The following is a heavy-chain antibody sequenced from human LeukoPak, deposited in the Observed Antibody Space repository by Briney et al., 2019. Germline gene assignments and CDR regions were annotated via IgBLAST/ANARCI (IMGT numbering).Heavy chain of an antibody. Sequence: GGSLRLSCAASGFTFSSYSMNWVRQAPGKGLEWVSSISSSSSYIYYADSVKGRFTISRDNAKNSLYLQMNSLRAEDTAVYYCARVGVGELFFYYYYMDVRGKGTTVTVSS. CDR3: ARVGVGELFFYYYYMDV. CDR1: GFTFSSYS. V-gene: IGHV3-21*04. D-gene: IGHD3-10*01. CDR2: ISSSSSYI. J-gene: IGHJ6*03.